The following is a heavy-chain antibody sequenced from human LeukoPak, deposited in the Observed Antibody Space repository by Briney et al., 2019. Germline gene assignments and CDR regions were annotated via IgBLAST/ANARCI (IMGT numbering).Heavy chain of an antibody. CDR1: GFIFSSYG. J-gene: IGHJ4*02. CDR2: ISSDGSRK. Sequence: GGSLRLSCAASGFIFSSYGMHWVRQAPGKGLEWVAIISSDGSRKYYAHSVEGRFTISRDNSKNTLYLQMDSLRAEDTAVYYCARDRAWNYFDSWGQGTLVTVSS. CDR3: ARDRAWNYFDS. D-gene: IGHD3-3*01. V-gene: IGHV3-30*02.